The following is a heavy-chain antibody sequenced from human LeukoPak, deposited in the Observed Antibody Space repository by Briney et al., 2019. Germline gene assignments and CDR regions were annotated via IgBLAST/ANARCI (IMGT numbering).Heavy chain of an antibody. CDR2: IIPIFGTA. CDR3: ARDREPEVCYMDV. J-gene: IGHJ6*03. Sequence: SVKVSSKASGGTFSSYAISWVRQAPGQGLEWMGRIIPIFGTANYAQKFQGRVTITTDESTSTAYMELSSLRPEDTAVYYCARDREPEVCYMDVWGKGTTVTVSS. D-gene: IGHD1-26*01. CDR1: GGTFSSYA. V-gene: IGHV1-69*05.